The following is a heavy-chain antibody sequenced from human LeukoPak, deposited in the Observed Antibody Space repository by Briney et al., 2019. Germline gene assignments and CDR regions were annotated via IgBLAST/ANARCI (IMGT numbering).Heavy chain of an antibody. J-gene: IGHJ4*02. Sequence: PSQTLSLTCAVSGGSISSGGYSWSWIRQPPGKGLEWIGYIYHSGSTYYNPSLKSRVTIPVDRSKNQFSLKLSSVTAADTAVYYCARAGYSGYDPAFDYWGQGTLVTVSS. CDR1: GGSISSGGYS. V-gene: IGHV4-30-2*01. CDR2: IYHSGST. D-gene: IGHD5-12*01. CDR3: ARAGYSGYDPAFDY.